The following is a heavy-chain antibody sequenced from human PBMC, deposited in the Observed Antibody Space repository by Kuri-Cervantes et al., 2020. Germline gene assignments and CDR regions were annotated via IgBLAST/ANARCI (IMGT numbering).Heavy chain of an antibody. J-gene: IGHJ4*02. V-gene: IGHV3-13*01. CDR2: IGTAGDT. Sequence: GESLKISCAASGFTFSSYDMHWVRQATGKGLEWVSAIGTAGDTYYPGSVKGRFTISRDNSKNTLYLQMNSLIAEDTAVYYCARGVMELEPLDYWGQGTLVTVSS. CDR1: GFTFSSYD. CDR3: ARGVMELEPLDY. D-gene: IGHD1-14*01.